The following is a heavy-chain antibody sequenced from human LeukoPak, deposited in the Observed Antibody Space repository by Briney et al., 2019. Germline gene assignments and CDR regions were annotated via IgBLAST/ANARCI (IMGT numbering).Heavy chain of an antibody. J-gene: IGHJ3*02. CDR2: ISYDGSNK. Sequence: GGSLRLSCAASGFTFSSYAMHWVRQAPGKGLEWVAVISYDGSNKYYADSVRGRFTISRDNSKNTLYLQMNRLRAEDTAVYYCARWIQLWLRENDAFDIWGQGTMVTVS. D-gene: IGHD5-18*01. V-gene: IGHV3-30*04. CDR3: ARWIQLWLRENDAFDI. CDR1: GFTFSSYA.